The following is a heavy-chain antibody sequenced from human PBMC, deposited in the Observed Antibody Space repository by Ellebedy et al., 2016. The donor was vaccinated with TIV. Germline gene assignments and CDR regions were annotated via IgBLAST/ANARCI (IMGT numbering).Heavy chain of an antibody. CDR2: IIPVFGTP. J-gene: IGHJ1*01. Sequence: SVKVSCXASGGTFNTYAITWVRQAPGQGLEWMGGIIPVFGTPNYAQKFQGRVTITADKSTATAYMELSSLRSEDTALYFCALTFQVVPDDLNPPQHWGQGTLVTVSS. CDR3: ALTFQVVPDDLNPPQH. D-gene: IGHD2-2*01. V-gene: IGHV1-69*06. CDR1: GGTFNTYA.